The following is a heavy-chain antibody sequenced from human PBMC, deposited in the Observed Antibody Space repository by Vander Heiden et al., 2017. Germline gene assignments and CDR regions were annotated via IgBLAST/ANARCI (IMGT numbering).Heavy chain of an antibody. J-gene: IGHJ5*02. Sequence: QLQLQESGPGLVKPSETLSLTCTVSGGSISSSSYYWGWIRQPPGKGLEWIGGIYYSGSTYYNPSLKSRVTISVDTSKNQFSLKLSSVTAADTAVYYCARQDEGCSSTSCYIWFDPWGQGTLVTVSS. CDR2: IYYSGST. CDR3: ARQDEGCSSTSCYIWFDP. V-gene: IGHV4-39*01. D-gene: IGHD2-2*02. CDR1: GGSISSSSYY.